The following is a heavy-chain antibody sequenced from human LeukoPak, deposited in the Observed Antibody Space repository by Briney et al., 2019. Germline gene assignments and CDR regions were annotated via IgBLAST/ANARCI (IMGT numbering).Heavy chain of an antibody. V-gene: IGHV3-30*02. Sequence: GGSLRLSCAASGFTFSSYGMHWVRQAPGKGLEWVAFIKYDGSNKHNAESVKGRFTISRDNSKNTLYLQMNSLRAEDTAVYYCAKAYTTGLEPWGQGTLVTVSS. CDR2: IKYDGSNK. D-gene: IGHD4-17*01. CDR3: AKAYTTGLEP. J-gene: IGHJ5*02. CDR1: GFTFSSYG.